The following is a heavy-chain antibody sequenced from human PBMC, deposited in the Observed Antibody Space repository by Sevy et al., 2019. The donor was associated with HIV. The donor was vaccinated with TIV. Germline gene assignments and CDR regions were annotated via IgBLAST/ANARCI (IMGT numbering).Heavy chain of an antibody. V-gene: IGHV3-30*04. D-gene: IGHD2-8*01. CDR3: ARDHCTDGACFRSGYFDY. Sequence: GGSLRLSCAASGFTFADHAFHWVRQAPGKGLEWVAIISFDGRNKRLAESVKGRFTISREDSKNTVYLQMTSLRPEDTAVYYCARDHCTDGACFRSGYFDYWGQGTLVTVSS. CDR1: GFTFADHA. J-gene: IGHJ4*02. CDR2: ISFDGRNK.